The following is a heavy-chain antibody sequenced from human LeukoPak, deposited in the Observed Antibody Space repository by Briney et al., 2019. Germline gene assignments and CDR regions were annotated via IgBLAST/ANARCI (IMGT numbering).Heavy chain of an antibody. V-gene: IGHV4-59*01. CDR1: GGSINNFF. J-gene: IGHJ3*02. Sequence: SETLSLTCTVSGGSINNFFWNWVRQSPGKGLEWIGYVDHSGNTKYNPSLWGRVTMFVDTSNNQFSLRLTSLTAADTAVYYCARVPWKFEPFDIWGQGTKVTVSS. CDR3: ARVPWKFEPFDI. CDR2: VDHSGNT. D-gene: IGHD1-1*01.